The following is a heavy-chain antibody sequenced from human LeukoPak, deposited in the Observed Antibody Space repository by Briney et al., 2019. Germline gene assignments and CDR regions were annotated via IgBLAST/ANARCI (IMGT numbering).Heavy chain of an antibody. V-gene: IGHV3-23*01. Sequence: GGSLRLSCAASGFTFSDYAMNWVRQAPGKGLEWVSAISGSGGSTYYADSVKGRFTISRDNSKNTLYLQMNSLRAEDTAVYYCAKGGASANDGYDYYYYGMDVWGQGTTVTVSS. CDR3: AKGGASANDGYDYYYYGMDV. D-gene: IGHD5-24*01. CDR2: ISGSGGST. CDR1: GFTFSDYA. J-gene: IGHJ6*02.